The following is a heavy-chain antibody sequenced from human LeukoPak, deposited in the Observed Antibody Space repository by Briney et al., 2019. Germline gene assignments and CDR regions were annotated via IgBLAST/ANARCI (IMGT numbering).Heavy chain of an antibody. CDR1: GGSFSGYY. Sequence: SETLSLTCAVYGGSFSGYYWSWIRQPPGKGLEWIGEINHSGSTNYNLSLKSRVTISVDTSKNQFSLKLSSVTAADTAVYYCARVIRGWKRYYYYYGMDVWGQGTTVTVSS. D-gene: IGHD1-1*01. CDR3: ARVIRGWKRYYYYYGMDV. J-gene: IGHJ6*02. CDR2: INHSGST. V-gene: IGHV4-34*01.